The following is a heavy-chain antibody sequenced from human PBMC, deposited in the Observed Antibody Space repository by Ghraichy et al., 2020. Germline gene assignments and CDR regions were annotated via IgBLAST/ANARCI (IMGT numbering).Heavy chain of an antibody. CDR3: AQRRDCSGTSCQPYNYFDP. Sequence: SGPTLVKPTQTLTLTCTFSGFSLSTSGVGVGWIRQPPGKALEWLALIYWNDDKYFSPSLKSRLTITKDTSKNQVVLTMTNMDPVDTATYYCAQRRDCSGTSCQPYNYFDPWGQGTLVTVSS. D-gene: IGHD2-2*01. CDR2: IYWNDDK. J-gene: IGHJ5*02. V-gene: IGHV2-5*01. CDR1: GFSLSTSGVG.